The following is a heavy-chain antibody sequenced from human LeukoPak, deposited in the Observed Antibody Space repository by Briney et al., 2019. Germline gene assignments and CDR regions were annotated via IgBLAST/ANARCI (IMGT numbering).Heavy chain of an antibody. V-gene: IGHV3-23*01. J-gene: IGHJ4*02. CDR2: ISGSGGST. CDR3: AKVPRGIAAAGTSY. D-gene: IGHD6-13*01. Sequence: GGSLRLSCAASGFTFSSYALSWVRQAPGKGLEWVSAISGSGGSTYYADSVKGRFTISRDNSKNTLYLQMNSLRAEDTAVYYCAKVPRGIAAAGTSYWGQGTLVTVSS. CDR1: GFTFSSYA.